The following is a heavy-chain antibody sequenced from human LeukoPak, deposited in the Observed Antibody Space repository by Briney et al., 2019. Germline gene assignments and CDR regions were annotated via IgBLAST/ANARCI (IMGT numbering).Heavy chain of an antibody. CDR2: INSDGSST. CDR3: AKSNYFDSGGYYFFDY. Sequence: GGSLRLSCAASGFTFSSYWMHWVRQAPGKGLVWVSLINSDGSSTSYADSVKGRFTISRDNSKNTLYLQMNSLRAEDTAVYYCAKSNYFDSGGYYFFDYWGQGTLVTVSS. V-gene: IGHV3-74*01. CDR1: GFTFSSYW. D-gene: IGHD3-22*01. J-gene: IGHJ4*02.